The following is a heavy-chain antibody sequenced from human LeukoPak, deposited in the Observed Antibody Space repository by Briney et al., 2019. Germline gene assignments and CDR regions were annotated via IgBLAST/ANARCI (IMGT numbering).Heavy chain of an antibody. CDR3: ARVPFNQLTSWYYYMDV. CDR1: GGSISSSSYC. CDR2: IYYSGST. V-gene: IGHV4-39*07. D-gene: IGHD2-2*01. J-gene: IGHJ6*03. Sequence: SETLSLTCTVSGGSISSSSYCWGWIRQPPGKGLEWIGSIYYSGSTYYNPSLKSRVTISVDTSKNQFSLKLSSVTAADTAVYYCARVPFNQLTSWYYYMDVWGKGTTVTVSS.